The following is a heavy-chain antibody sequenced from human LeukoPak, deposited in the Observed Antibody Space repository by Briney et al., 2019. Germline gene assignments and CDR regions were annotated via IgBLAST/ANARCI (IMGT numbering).Heavy chain of an antibody. D-gene: IGHD3-9*01. V-gene: IGHV1-69*13. J-gene: IGHJ6*04. CDR2: IIPIFGTA. Sequence: SVKVPCKASGGSFSSYAFSWVRQAPGQGLEWMGGIIPIFGTANYAQKFQGRVTITADESTSTAYMELSSLRSEDTAVYYCASSALRYFGDGMDVWGKGTTVTVSS. CDR3: ASSALRYFGDGMDV. CDR1: GGSFSSYA.